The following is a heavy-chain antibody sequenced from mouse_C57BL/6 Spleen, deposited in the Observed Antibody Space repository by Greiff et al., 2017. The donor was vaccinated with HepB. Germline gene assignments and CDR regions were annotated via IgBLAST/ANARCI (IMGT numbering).Heavy chain of an antibody. D-gene: IGHD1-1*01. V-gene: IGHV1-5*01. CDR3: TRLGDITTVVAGDY. CDR2: IYPGNSDT. J-gene: IGHJ2*01. Sequence: EVQLQQSGTVLARPGASVKMSCKTSGYTFTSYWMHWVKQRPGQGLEWIGAIYPGNSDTSYNQKFKGKAKLTAVTSASTAYMELSSLTNEDAAVYYCTRLGDITTVVAGDYWGQGTTLTVYS. CDR1: GYTFTSYW.